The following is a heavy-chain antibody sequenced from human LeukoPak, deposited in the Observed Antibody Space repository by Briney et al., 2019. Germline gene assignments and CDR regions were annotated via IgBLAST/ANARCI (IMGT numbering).Heavy chain of an antibody. CDR1: GGTFSSYA. D-gene: IGHD3-9*01. V-gene: IGHV1-69*06. J-gene: IGHJ6*04. CDR2: IIPIFGTA. Sequence: VASVKVSCKASGGTFSSYAIGWVRQAPGQGLEWMGGIIPIFGTANYAQKFQGRVTITADKSTSTAYMELSSLRSEDTAVYYCASIRYYDILTGYSYYYGMDVWGKGTTVTVSS. CDR3: ASIRYYDILTGYSYYYGMDV.